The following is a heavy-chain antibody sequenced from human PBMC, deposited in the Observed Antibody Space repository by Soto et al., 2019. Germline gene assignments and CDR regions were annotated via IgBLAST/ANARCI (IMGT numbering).Heavy chain of an antibody. V-gene: IGHV3-48*01. J-gene: IGHJ3*02. CDR3: ARWDRYCSGGSCNPPTYDAFDI. CDR2: ISSSSSII. Sequence: GGSLRLSCATSGFTFSSYRMNWVRQAPGKGLEWVSYISSSSSIIYYSDSVKGRFTVSRDNAKNSLYLQMNSLRAEDTAVYYCARWDRYCSGGSCNPPTYDAFDIWGQGTMVTVSS. D-gene: IGHD2-15*01. CDR1: GFTFSSYR.